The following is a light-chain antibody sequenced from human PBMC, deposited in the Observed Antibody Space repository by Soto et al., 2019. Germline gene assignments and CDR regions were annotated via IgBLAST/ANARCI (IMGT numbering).Light chain of an antibody. CDR3: SSYTTSNTRQIV. V-gene: IGLV2-14*03. CDR1: SSHVGGYNY. CDR2: DVS. Sequence: QSALTQPASVSGSPGQSITISCTGTSSHVGGYNYVSWYQHHPGKAPKLMIYDVSNRPSGVSNRFSGSKSGNTASLTISGLQPEDEADYYCSSYTTSNTRQIVFGTGTKLTVL. J-gene: IGLJ1*01.